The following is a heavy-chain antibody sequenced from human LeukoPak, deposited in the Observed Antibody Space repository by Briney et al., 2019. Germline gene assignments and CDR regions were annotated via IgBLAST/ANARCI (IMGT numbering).Heavy chain of an antibody. D-gene: IGHD5-24*01. CDR3: STGGDGYNPVYYYYGMDV. V-gene: IGHV3-15*01. Sequence: MPGGSLRLSCAASGFTFSNAWMSWVRQAPGKGRGWDCRIKSKTDGGTTDYAAPVKGRFTISRDDSKNRLYLQMNSLKTEDTAVYYCSTGGDGYNPVYYYYGMDVWGQGTTVTVSS. CDR2: IKSKTDGGTT. CDR1: GFTFSNAW. J-gene: IGHJ6*02.